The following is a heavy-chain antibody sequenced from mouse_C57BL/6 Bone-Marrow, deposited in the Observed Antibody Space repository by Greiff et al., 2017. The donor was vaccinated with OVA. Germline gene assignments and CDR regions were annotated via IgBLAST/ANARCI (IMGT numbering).Heavy chain of an antibody. Sequence: VQLQQSGPELVKPGASVKISCKASGYAFSSSWMNWVKQRPGKGLEWIGRIYPGDGDTNYNGKFKGKATLTADKSSSTAYMQLSSLTSEDSAVYFCARREVLSVDYWGQGTTLTVSS. CDR2: IYPGDGDT. V-gene: IGHV1-82*01. D-gene: IGHD1-1*02. CDR3: ARREVLSVDY. CDR1: GYAFSSSW. J-gene: IGHJ2*01.